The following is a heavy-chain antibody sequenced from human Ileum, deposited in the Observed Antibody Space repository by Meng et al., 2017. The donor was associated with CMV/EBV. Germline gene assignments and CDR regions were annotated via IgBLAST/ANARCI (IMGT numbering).Heavy chain of an antibody. D-gene: IGHD7-27*01. Sequence: QVHLLQYGDGVKKPVASVKISCNTSGYTFTDHNIGWVRQAPGQGIEWVGWISLGNGQTVYGHKLQGRVTVTTDTSTNTAYMELRNLRSDDTAMCYCARDVWGFDYWGQGTLVTVSS. J-gene: IGHJ4*02. CDR3: ARDVWGFDY. V-gene: IGHV1-18*04. CDR1: GYTFTDHN. CDR2: ISLGNGQT.